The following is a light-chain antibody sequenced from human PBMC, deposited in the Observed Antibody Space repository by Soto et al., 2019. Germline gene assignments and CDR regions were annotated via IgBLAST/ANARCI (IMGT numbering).Light chain of an antibody. Sequence: DLQMTQSPSTLSASVGDRVTITCRASQSISNWLAWYQQKPGKAPKLLIYDVSSLESGVPSRFSGSGSGTEFTLTISSLQPEDVATYYCQKYNSAPLTFGGGTKVDIK. V-gene: IGKV1-5*01. J-gene: IGKJ4*01. CDR1: QSISNW. CDR2: DVS. CDR3: QKYNSAPLT.